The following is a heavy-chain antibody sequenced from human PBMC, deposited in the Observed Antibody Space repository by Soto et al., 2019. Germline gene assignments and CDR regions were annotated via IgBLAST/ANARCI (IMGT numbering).Heavy chain of an antibody. V-gene: IGHV3-74*01. J-gene: IGHJ3*02. CDR3: VRGGYMQVCDI. CDR1: GFNFSTYW. Sequence: PGGSLRLSCAAAGFNFSTYWMYWVRQAPGKGLVWVAHINSDGSSTNYAEAVKGRFTFSRDNAKNTLYLQMNSLRAEDTAVYYSVRGGYMQVCDIWGKGTMVPVSS. D-gene: IGHD1-1*01. CDR2: INSDGSST.